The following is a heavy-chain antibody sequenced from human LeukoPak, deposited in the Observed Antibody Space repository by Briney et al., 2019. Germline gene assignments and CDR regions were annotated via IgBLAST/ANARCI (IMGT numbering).Heavy chain of an antibody. J-gene: IGHJ6*02. CDR3: ARDLLEQLAADSYYYYGMDV. CDR2: IWYDGSNK. CDR1: GFTFSSYG. V-gene: IGHV3-33*01. Sequence: GGSLRLSCAASGFTFSSYGMHWVRQAPGKWLEWVAVIWYDGSNKYYADSVKGRFTISRDNSKNTLYLQMNSLRAEDTAVYYCARDLLEQLAADSYYYYGMDVWGQGTAVTVSS. D-gene: IGHD6-6*01.